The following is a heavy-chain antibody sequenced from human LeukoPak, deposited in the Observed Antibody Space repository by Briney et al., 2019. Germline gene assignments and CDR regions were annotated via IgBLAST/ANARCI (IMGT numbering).Heavy chain of an antibody. D-gene: IGHD2-21*01. V-gene: IGHV1-18*01. CDR1: GYTFNSHG. CDR3: ARVEKVAFDY. Sequence: ASVKVSCKTSGYTFNSHGISWVRQAPGQGLEWMGWINAYSGDTIYAPKFQGRVIMTTDTLTSTAYMDLRSLTIDDTAVYFCARVEKVAFDYWGQGTLVTVSS. CDR2: INAYSGDT. J-gene: IGHJ4*02.